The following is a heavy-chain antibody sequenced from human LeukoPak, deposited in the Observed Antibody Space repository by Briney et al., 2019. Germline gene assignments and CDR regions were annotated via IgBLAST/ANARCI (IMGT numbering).Heavy chain of an antibody. Sequence: SETLSLTCTVSGGSISSGSYYWGWIRQPPGKGLEWIGSIYYSGSTYYNPSLKSRVTISVDASKKQFSLKLSSVTAADTAVYYCARDTDCSGGSCYSRRIGRWGNWFDPWGQGTLVTVSS. J-gene: IGHJ5*02. CDR1: GGSISSGSYY. CDR3: ARDTDCSGGSCYSRRIGRWGNWFDP. V-gene: IGHV4-39*07. D-gene: IGHD2-15*01. CDR2: IYYSGST.